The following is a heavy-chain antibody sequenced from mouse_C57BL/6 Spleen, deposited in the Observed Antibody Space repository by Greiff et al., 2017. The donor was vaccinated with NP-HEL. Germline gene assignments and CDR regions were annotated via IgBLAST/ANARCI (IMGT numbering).Heavy chain of an antibody. J-gene: IGHJ4*01. CDR1: GYTFTSYW. CDR2: IDPSDSET. V-gene: IGHV1-52*01. CDR3: AGEGGYAMDY. Sequence: VQLQQSGAELVRPGSSVKLSCKASGYTFTSYWMHWVKQRPIQGLEWIGNIDPSDSETHYNQKFKDKATFTVDKSSSTAYMQLSSLTSEDSAVYCWAGEGGYAMDYWGQGTSVTVSS.